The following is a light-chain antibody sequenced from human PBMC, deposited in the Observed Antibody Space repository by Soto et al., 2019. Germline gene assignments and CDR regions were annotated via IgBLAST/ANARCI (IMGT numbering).Light chain of an antibody. CDR2: DAS. J-gene: IGKJ4*01. CDR1: QSVSSY. V-gene: IGKV3-11*01. Sequence: EIVLTQSPATLSLYPGDRATLSCRASQSVSSYLAWYQQKPGQAPRLLIYDASNRATGIPARFSGSGSGTDFTLTITSLEPEDFAVYYCQQRSNWPSTFGGGTTVEIK. CDR3: QQRSNWPST.